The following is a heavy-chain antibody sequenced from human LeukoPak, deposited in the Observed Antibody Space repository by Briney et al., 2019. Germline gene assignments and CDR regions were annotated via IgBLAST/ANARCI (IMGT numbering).Heavy chain of an antibody. D-gene: IGHD1-26*01. Sequence: ASVKVSCKVSGYTLTELSMHWVRQAPGKGLEWMGGFDPEDGETIYAQKFQGRVTMTTDTPTSTAYMELRSLRSDDTAVYYCARTEGVGSTFDYWGQGTLVTVSS. J-gene: IGHJ4*02. CDR2: FDPEDGET. CDR1: GYTLTELS. V-gene: IGHV1-24*01. CDR3: ARTEGVGSTFDY.